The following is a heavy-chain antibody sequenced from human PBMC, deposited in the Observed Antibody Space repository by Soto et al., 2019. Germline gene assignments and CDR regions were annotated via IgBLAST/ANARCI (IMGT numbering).Heavy chain of an antibody. J-gene: IGHJ4*02. CDR2: IYWDNNN. CDR3: ARRRGFGELDS. Sequence: QITLKESGPTLVKPTQTLTLTCTFSGFSLTTNGVGVGWIRQPPGKALEWFALIYWDNNNRFSPSPKNRLTITKDTSKNQVILTMTNMDPVDTATYYCARRRGFGELDSWGQGTLVTVSS. V-gene: IGHV2-5*02. CDR1: GFSLTTNGVG. D-gene: IGHD3-10*01.